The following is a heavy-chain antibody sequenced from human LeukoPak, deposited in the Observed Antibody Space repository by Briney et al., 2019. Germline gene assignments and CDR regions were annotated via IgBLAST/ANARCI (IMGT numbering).Heavy chain of an antibody. J-gene: IGHJ6*02. CDR1: GGSISSGDYY. V-gene: IGHV4-61*08. Sequence: SETLSLTCTVSGGSISSGDYYWSWIRQPPGKGLEWIGYIYYSGSTNYNPSLKSRVTISVDTSKNQFSLKLSSVTAADTAVYYCARLTTVDYYYYYGMDVWGQGTTVTVSS. CDR3: ARLTTVDYYYYYGMDV. D-gene: IGHD4-23*01. CDR2: IYYSGST.